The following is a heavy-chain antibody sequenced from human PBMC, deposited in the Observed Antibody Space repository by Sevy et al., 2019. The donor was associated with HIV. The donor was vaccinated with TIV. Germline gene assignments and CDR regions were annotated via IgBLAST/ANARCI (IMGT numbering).Heavy chain of an antibody. V-gene: IGHV3-7*01. CDR3: ARAQQVTRLVVIGCLYFDF. CDR1: GFTFSSYW. J-gene: IGHJ4*02. D-gene: IGHD3-22*01. Sequence: GGSLRLSCAASGFTFSSYWMTWVRQAPGKGLEWVANIKQDMSEKYYADSVKGQFTISRDNARNSRYVQMESLGAEDTAVYYCARAQQVTRLVVIGCLYFDFWGQGTLVTVSS. CDR2: IKQDMSEK.